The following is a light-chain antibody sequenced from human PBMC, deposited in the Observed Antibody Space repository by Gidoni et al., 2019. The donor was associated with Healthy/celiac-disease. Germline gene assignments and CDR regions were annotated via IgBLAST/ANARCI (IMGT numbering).Light chain of an antibody. J-gene: IGLJ3*02. Sequence: ITISCTGTSSDVGGYNYVSWYQQHPGKAPKLMIYEVSNRPSGVSNRFSGSKSGNTASLTISGLQAEDEADYYCSSYTSSSTLWVFGGGTKLTVL. V-gene: IGLV2-14*01. CDR3: SSYTSSSTLWV. CDR2: EVS. CDR1: SSDVGGYNY.